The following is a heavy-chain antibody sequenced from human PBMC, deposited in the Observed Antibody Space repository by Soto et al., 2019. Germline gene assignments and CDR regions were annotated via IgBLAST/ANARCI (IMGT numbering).Heavy chain of an antibody. CDR2: ISYDGSNK. V-gene: IGHV3-30*18. CDR3: AKDIYYDFWSGYYTAYYGMDV. Sequence: QVQLVESGGGVVQPGRSLRLSCAASGFTFSSYGMHWVRQAPGKGLEWVAVISYDGSNKYYADSVKGRFTISRHNTTNALNLQMNSVSDEDTAVYYCAKDIYYDFWSGYYTAYYGMDVWGQGTTITVSS. CDR1: GFTFSSYG. D-gene: IGHD3-3*01. J-gene: IGHJ6*02.